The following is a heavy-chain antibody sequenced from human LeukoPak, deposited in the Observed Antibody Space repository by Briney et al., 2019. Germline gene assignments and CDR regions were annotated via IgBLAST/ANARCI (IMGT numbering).Heavy chain of an antibody. CDR2: IYHSGST. V-gene: IGHV4-38-2*01. CDR3: ARHGSRYYYDSSGYWH. J-gene: IGHJ4*02. D-gene: IGHD3-22*01. Sequence: SETLSLTCAVSGYSISSGYYWGWIRQPPGKGLEWIGSIYHSGSTYYNPSLKSRVTISVDTSKNQFSLKLSSVTAADTAVYYCARHGSRYYYDSSGYWHWGQGTLVTVSS. CDR1: GYSISSGYY.